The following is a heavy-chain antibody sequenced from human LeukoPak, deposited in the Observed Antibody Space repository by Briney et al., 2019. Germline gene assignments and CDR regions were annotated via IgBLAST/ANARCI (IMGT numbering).Heavy chain of an antibody. CDR2: INHSGST. CDR1: GGSFSGYY. CDR3: ARGRYCSGGSCYSH. J-gene: IGHJ4*02. D-gene: IGHD2-15*01. V-gene: IGHV4-34*01. Sequence: PSETLSLTCAVYGGSFSGYYWSWIRQPPGKGLEWIGEINHSGSTNYNPSLKSRVTISVDTSKNQFSLKLGSVTAADTAVYYCARGRYCSGGSCYSHWGQGTLVTVSS.